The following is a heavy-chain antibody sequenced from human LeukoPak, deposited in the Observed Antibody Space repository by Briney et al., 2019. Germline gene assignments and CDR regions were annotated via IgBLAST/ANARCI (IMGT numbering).Heavy chain of an antibody. V-gene: IGHV4-59*01. D-gene: IGHD5-24*01. CDR3: ARELDGNGGWFDP. CDR1: GDSISDFY. J-gene: IGHJ5*02. CDR2: VYYSGST. Sequence: PSETLSLTCTVSGDSISDFYWSWIRQSQEKGLEWIGEVYYSGSTHYNPSLKSRVTISVDTSKNQFSLSPRSVTAADTAVYYCARELDGNGGWFDPWGQGTVVTVSA.